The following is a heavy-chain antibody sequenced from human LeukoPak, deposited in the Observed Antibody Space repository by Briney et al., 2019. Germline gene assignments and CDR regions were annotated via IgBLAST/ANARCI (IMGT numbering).Heavy chain of an antibody. CDR2: VYHSGST. V-gene: IGHV4-59*01. CDR1: GPSINTYY. J-gene: IGHJ4*02. Sequence: PSETLSLTCTVSGPSINTYYWSWIRQPPGEGLEWIGYVYHSGSTNYNSSLKSRVTISLDTSKTQFSLRLSSVTAADAAVYYCASQLGGTTFHWGQGALVTVSS. CDR3: ASQLGGTTFH. D-gene: IGHD1-1*01.